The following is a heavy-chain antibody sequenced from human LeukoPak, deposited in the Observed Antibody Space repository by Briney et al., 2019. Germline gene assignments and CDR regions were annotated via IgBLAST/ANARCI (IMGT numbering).Heavy chain of an antibody. D-gene: IGHD2-2*01. Sequence: SETLSLTCTVSGGSISSSSYYWGWIRQPPGKGLEWIGSIYYSGSTYYNPSLKSRVTISVDTSKNQFSLKLSSVTAADTAVYYCAKTLFYCSSTSCYYMDVWGKGATVTVSS. V-gene: IGHV4-39*07. CDR3: AKTLFYCSSTSCYYMDV. J-gene: IGHJ6*03. CDR2: IYYSGST. CDR1: GGSISSSSYY.